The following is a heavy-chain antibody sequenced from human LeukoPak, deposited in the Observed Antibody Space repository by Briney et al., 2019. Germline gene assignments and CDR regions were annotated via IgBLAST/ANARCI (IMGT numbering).Heavy chain of an antibody. CDR1: GFTFSSYA. CDR2: ISGSGGST. V-gene: IGHV3-23*01. Sequence: PGGSLRLSCAASGFTFSSYAMSWVRQAPGKGLEWVSAISGSGGSTYYADSVKGRFTISRDNSKNTLYLQMNSLRAEDTAVYYCAKVTGPTGLDYYYYGMDVWGQGTTVTVSS. CDR3: AKVTGPTGLDYYYYGMDV. J-gene: IGHJ6*02. D-gene: IGHD3-16*01.